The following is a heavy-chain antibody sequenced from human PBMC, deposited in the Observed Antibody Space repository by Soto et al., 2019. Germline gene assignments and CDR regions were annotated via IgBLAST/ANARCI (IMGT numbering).Heavy chain of an antibody. CDR3: VKWHSDSYYYFDY. Sequence: EVQLLESGGGLVQPGGSLRLSCAASGFTFSFCAMSWVRQAPGKGLKWVSSIRGSGGDTYYADSVRGRFTISRDNSKNTLYLQMNSLRVEDTAVYYGVKWHSDSYYYFDYWGQGTLVTVSS. V-gene: IGHV3-23*01. J-gene: IGHJ4*02. CDR2: IRGSGGDT. CDR1: GFTFSFCA. D-gene: IGHD3-22*01.